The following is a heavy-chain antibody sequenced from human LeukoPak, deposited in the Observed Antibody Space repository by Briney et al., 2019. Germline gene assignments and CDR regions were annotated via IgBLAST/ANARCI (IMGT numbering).Heavy chain of an antibody. D-gene: IGHD3-3*01. V-gene: IGHV3-7*01. Sequence: GGSLRLSCAASGFTFSSYWMSWVRQAPGKGLEWVANIKQDGSEKYYVDSVKGRFTISRDNPKNSLHLQMNSLRAEDTAVYYCARLSVFLESFLPYYYMDVWGKGTTVTVSS. J-gene: IGHJ6*03. CDR3: ARLSVFLESFLPYYYMDV. CDR2: IKQDGSEK. CDR1: GFTFSSYW.